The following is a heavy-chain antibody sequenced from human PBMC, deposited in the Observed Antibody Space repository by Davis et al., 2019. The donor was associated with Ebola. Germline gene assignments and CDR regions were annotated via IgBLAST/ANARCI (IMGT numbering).Heavy chain of an antibody. Sequence: SETLSLTCAVYGGSFSGYYWSWIRQPPGKGPEWIGEINHSGSTNYNPSLKSRVTISVDTSKNQFSLKLSSVTAADTAVYYCARGGGYGGYGMDVWGQGTTVTVSS. V-gene: IGHV4-34*01. J-gene: IGHJ6*02. D-gene: IGHD5-12*01. CDR2: INHSGST. CDR3: ARGGGYGGYGMDV. CDR1: GGSFSGYY.